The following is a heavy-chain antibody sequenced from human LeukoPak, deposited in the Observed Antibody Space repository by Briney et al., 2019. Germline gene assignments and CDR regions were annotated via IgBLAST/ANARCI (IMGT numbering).Heavy chain of an antibody. D-gene: IGHD5-24*01. Sequence: ASVKVSCKASGYTFTGYYMYWVRQAPGQGLEWMGCINPNNGATNYAQKFQGRVTMTRDTSISTAYMELSRLTSDDTAVYYCARRPRDDYNRPYYFDYWGQGTLVTVSS. CDR3: ARRPRDDYNRPYYFDY. J-gene: IGHJ4*02. V-gene: IGHV1-2*02. CDR1: GYTFTGYY. CDR2: INPNNGAT.